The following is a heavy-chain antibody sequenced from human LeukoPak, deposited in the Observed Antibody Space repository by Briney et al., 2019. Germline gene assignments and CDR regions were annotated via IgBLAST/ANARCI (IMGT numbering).Heavy chain of an antibody. J-gene: IGHJ4*02. CDR3: AREGSGYDN. D-gene: IGHD5-12*01. Sequence: PGGSLRLSCAASGFTLTTFSIHWIRQAPGKGLEWVSYISSSGSTIYYADSVKGRFTISRDNAKNSLYLQMNSLRAEDTAVYYCAREGSGYDNWGQGTLVTVSS. CDR1: GFTLTTFS. V-gene: IGHV3-48*04. CDR2: ISSSGSTI.